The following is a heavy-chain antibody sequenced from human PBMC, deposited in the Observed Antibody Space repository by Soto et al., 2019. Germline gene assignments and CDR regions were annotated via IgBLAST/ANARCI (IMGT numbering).Heavy chain of an antibody. CDR1: GYTFTSYD. V-gene: IGHV1-8*01. D-gene: IGHD3-22*01. Sequence: ASVKVSCKASGYTFTSYDINWVRQATGQGLEWMGWMSPNNGNTEYAQKFQGRVTMTRDTSISTAYMEISGLRSDDTAIYYCARGGYYDSSGARNYHYYGMDVWGQGTTVTV. CDR2: MSPNNGNT. CDR3: ARGGYYDSSGARNYHYYGMDV. J-gene: IGHJ6*02.